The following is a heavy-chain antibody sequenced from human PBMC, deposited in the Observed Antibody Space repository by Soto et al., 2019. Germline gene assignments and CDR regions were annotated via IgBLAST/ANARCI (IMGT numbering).Heavy chain of an antibody. CDR1: GYTFSNFW. CDR3: ARSPRSSPYFDY. V-gene: IGHV5-51*01. J-gene: IGHJ4*02. Sequence: GESLKISCQCSGYTFSNFWIGWVRQLPGRGLEWMGIIYPGDHETRYSPSFHGKVTISADKSINTAYLQWNSLEASDTAFYFCARSPRSSPYFDYWGQGALVTVSS. D-gene: IGHD6-13*01. CDR2: IYPGDHET.